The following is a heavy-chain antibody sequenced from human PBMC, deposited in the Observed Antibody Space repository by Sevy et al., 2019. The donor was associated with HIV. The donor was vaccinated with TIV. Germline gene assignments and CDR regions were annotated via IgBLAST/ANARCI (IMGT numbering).Heavy chain of an antibody. CDR2: ISSSSSYI. J-gene: IGHJ4*02. Sequence: GGSLRLSCAASGFTFSSYSMNWVRQAPGKGLEWVSSISSSSSYIYYADSVKGRFTISRDNAKNSLYLQMNSLRAEDTAVYYCARDKVDYYGSGNLPHDYWGQGTLVTVSS. CDR1: GFTFSSYS. CDR3: ARDKVDYYGSGNLPHDY. D-gene: IGHD3-10*01. V-gene: IGHV3-21*01.